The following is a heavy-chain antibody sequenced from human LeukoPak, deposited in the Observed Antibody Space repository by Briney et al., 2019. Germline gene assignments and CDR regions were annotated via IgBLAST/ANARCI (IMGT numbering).Heavy chain of an antibody. Sequence: GGSLRLSCVASGFTVTNNYMSWVRQAPGKGLEWVSIIYSGGSTYYADSVKGRFTISRSNSKNTLYLQMNSLRADDTAVYYCARGLQQQLGWFDPWGQGTLVTVSS. CDR3: ARGLQQQLGWFDP. CDR1: GFTVTNNY. D-gene: IGHD6-13*01. J-gene: IGHJ5*02. V-gene: IGHV3-53*04. CDR2: IYSGGST.